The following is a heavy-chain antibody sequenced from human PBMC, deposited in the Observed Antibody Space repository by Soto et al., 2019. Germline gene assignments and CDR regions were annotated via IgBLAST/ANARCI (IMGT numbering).Heavy chain of an antibody. Sequence: GGSLRLSCAASGLSVSNYWMHWVRQTPGKGLEWVSRINSDDTSSSYAASVKGRFTISRDNAKNTLYLQMNSLRAEDTAVYYCARGDRGAFDLWGQGTMVTVSS. V-gene: IGHV3-74*01. CDR3: ARGDRGAFDL. CDR1: GLSVSNYW. D-gene: IGHD2-21*02. J-gene: IGHJ3*01. CDR2: INSDDTSS.